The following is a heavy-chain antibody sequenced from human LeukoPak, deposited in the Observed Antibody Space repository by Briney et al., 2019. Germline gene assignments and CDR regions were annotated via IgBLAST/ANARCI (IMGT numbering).Heavy chain of an antibody. Sequence: GASVTVSCKASGYTFTGHYMHWVRRAPGQGLEWMGWINSDSGGTKYAQKFQGSVIMTRVTSISTAYMELSRLKSDDTAVYYCARGRVHSWSDAFDIWGQGTTVTVSS. V-gene: IGHV1-2*02. J-gene: IGHJ3*02. CDR3: ARGRVHSWSDAFDI. CDR1: GYTFTGHY. D-gene: IGHD1-1*01. CDR2: INSDSGGT.